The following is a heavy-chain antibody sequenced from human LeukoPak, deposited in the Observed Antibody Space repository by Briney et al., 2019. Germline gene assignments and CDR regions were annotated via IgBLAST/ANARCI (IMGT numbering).Heavy chain of an antibody. CDR2: TYYRSTLYN. CDR3: ARRLTQYDCFDP. Sequence: SQTLSLTCALSGDSVSSNSVTWNWIRQSPSRGLEWLDRTYYRSTLYNDYAVSVRGRITVNPDTSKNQFSLHLNSVTPEDTAVYYCARRLTQYDCFDPWGQGILVTVSS. CDR1: GDSVSSNSVT. D-gene: IGHD2-2*01. V-gene: IGHV6-1*01. J-gene: IGHJ5*02.